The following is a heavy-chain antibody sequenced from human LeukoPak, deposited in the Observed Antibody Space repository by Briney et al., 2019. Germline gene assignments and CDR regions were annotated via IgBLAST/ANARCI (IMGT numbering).Heavy chain of an antibody. D-gene: IGHD2-21*02. V-gene: IGHV3-74*01. CDR1: GFTFSRYW. Sequence: GGSLRLSCAASGFTFSRYWMHWVRQTPGKGLVWVSRIHTDGSVTIYADSVKGRFTISRDNSKNTLYLQMNSLKTEDTALYYCAKGCGADCHCFHYWGQGTLVTVSS. CDR2: IHTDGSVT. CDR3: AKGCGADCHCFHY. J-gene: IGHJ4*02.